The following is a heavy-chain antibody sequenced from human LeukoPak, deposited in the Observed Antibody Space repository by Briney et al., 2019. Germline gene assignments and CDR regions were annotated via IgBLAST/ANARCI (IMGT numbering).Heavy chain of an antibody. V-gene: IGHV4-59*01. J-gene: IGHJ6*02. CDR2: IYYSGST. CDR1: GGSISSYY. D-gene: IGHD1-1*01. Sequence: SETLSLTCTVSGGSISSYYWSWIRQPPGKGLEWIGYIYYSGSTNYNPFLKSRVTISVDTSKNQFSLKLSSVTAADTAVYYCARSSPLERYYYYGMDVWGQGTTVTVSS. CDR3: ARSSPLERYYYYGMDV.